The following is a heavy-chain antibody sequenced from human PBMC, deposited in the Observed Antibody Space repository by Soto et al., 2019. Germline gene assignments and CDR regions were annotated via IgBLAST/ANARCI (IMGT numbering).Heavy chain of an antibody. CDR2: ISSSSSYI. CDR1: GFTFSSYS. J-gene: IGHJ3*02. CDR3: ARCSLRYGAFDI. Sequence: GSLRLSCAASGFTFSSYSMNWVRQAPGKGLEWVSSISSSSSYIYYADSVKGRFTISRDNAKNSLYLQMNSLRAEDTAVYYCARCSLRYGAFDIWGQGTMVIVSS. V-gene: IGHV3-21*01. D-gene: IGHD4-17*01.